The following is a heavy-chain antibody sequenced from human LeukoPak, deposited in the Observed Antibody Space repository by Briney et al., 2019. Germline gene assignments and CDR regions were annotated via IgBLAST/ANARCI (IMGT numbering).Heavy chain of an antibody. Sequence: DSVKGRFTISRDNSKNTVYLQMNSLRAEDTAVYFCAKAPVGANYYDSSGYFDYWGQGTLVTVSS. J-gene: IGHJ4*02. V-gene: IGHV3-23*01. CDR3: AKAPVGANYYDSSGYFDY. D-gene: IGHD3-22*01.